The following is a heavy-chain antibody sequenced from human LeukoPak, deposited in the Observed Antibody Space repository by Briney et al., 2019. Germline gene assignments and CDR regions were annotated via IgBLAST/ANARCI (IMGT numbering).Heavy chain of an antibody. CDR2: IIPIFGTA. Sequence: SVKVSCKASGYTFTSYGISWVRQAPGQGLEWMGGIIPIFGTANYAQKFQGRVTITADESTSTAYMELSSLRSEDTAVYYCAGVQNDIDYWGQGTLVTVSS. V-gene: IGHV1-69*13. D-gene: IGHD1-1*01. CDR3: AGVQNDIDY. J-gene: IGHJ4*02. CDR1: GYTFTSYG.